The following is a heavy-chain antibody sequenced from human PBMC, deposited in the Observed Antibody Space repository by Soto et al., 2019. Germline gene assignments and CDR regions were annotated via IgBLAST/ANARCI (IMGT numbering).Heavy chain of an antibody. J-gene: IGHJ4*02. CDR1: GFTVSSNY. CDR2: IYSGGST. D-gene: IGHD4-17*01. V-gene: IGHV3-66*01. CDR3: ARGGSYGGNSEGEIDY. Sequence: EVQLVESGGGLVQPGGSLRLSCAASGFTVSSNYMSWVRQAPGKGLEWVSVIYSGGSTYYADPMKGRITISRDNSKNTLYLQMNSLRAEDTAVYYCARGGSYGGNSEGEIDYWGQGTLVTVSS.